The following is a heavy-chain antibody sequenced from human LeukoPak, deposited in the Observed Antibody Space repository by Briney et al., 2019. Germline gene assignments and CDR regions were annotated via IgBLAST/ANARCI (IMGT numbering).Heavy chain of an antibody. CDR3: ARAGNTRFDY. V-gene: IGHV3-23*01. J-gene: IGHJ4*02. CDR2: VSGSGGST. CDR1: GFTFSSYA. Sequence: GGSLRLSCAASGFTFSSYAMSWVRQAPGKGLEWVSTVSGSGGSTYYADSVKGRFTISRDNSKNTLYLQMNSLRAEDTAVYYCARAGNTRFDYWGQGTLVTVSS. D-gene: IGHD2/OR15-2a*01.